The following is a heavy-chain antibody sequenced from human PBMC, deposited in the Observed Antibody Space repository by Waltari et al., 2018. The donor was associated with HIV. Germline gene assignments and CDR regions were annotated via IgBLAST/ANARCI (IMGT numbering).Heavy chain of an antibody. J-gene: IGHJ4*02. D-gene: IGHD1-26*01. Sequence: QVQLQESGPGLVKPSETLSLTCTVSGGSISSYYWSWIRPPPGKGLEWIGYIYYSGSTNYNPSLKSRVTISVDTSKNQFSLKLSSVTAADTAVYYCARSGSYRGYFDYWGQGTLVTVSS. CDR1: GGSISSYY. CDR3: ARSGSYRGYFDY. V-gene: IGHV4-59*01. CDR2: IYYSGST.